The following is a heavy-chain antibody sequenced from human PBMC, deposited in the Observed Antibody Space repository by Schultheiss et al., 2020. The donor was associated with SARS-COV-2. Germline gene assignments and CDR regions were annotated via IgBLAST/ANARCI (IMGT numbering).Heavy chain of an antibody. J-gene: IGHJ4*02. CDR2: IDWDDDK. Sequence: SGPTLVKPTQTLTLTCTFSGFSLSTNGMRVSWIRQPPGKALEWLARIDWDDDKFYSTSLKTRLTISKDTSKNQVVLTMTNMDPVDTATFYCARSTTMTTDFDYWGQGTLVTVSS. V-gene: IGHV2-70*04. D-gene: IGHD4-17*01. CDR1: GFSLSTNGMR. CDR3: ARSTTMTTDFDY.